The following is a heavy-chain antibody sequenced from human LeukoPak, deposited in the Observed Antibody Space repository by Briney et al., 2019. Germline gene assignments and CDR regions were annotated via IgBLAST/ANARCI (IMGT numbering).Heavy chain of an antibody. V-gene: IGHV4-39*07. CDR3: ARLYYGSGSYSGFLDY. CDR2: IYYSGST. J-gene: IGHJ4*02. Sequence: PSQTLSLTCTVSGGSISSSSYYWGWIRQPPGKGLEWIGSIYYSGSTYYNPSLKSRVTISVDTSKNQFSLKLSSVTAADTAVYYCARLYYGSGSYSGFLDYWGQGTLVTVSS. CDR1: GGSISSSSYY. D-gene: IGHD3-10*01.